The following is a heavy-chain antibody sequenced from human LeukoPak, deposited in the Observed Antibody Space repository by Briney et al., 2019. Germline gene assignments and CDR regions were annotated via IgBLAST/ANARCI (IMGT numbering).Heavy chain of an antibody. V-gene: IGHV3-30-3*01. CDR1: GFTFSSCA. Sequence: GGSLRLSCAASGFTFSSCAMHWVRQAPGKGLEWVAVISYDGSNKYYADSVKGRFTISRDNSKNTLYLQMNSLRAEDTAVYYRASAYYGDYSSFDYWGQGTLVTVSS. D-gene: IGHD4-17*01. CDR2: ISYDGSNK. J-gene: IGHJ4*02. CDR3: ASAYYGDYSSFDY.